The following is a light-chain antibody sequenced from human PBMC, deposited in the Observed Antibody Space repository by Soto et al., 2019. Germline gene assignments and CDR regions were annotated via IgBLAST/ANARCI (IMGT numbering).Light chain of an antibody. CDR3: QQYNNWPFT. CDR2: GAS. CDR1: QSVSSN. J-gene: IGKJ3*01. V-gene: IGKV3-15*01. Sequence: EIVMTQSPATLSVSPGERATLSCRASQSVSSNLAWYQQKPGQAPRLLIYGASTRATGIPARFSGSGSGTEFTLTISSLQSEDFAVYYCQQYNNWPFTFGPGP.